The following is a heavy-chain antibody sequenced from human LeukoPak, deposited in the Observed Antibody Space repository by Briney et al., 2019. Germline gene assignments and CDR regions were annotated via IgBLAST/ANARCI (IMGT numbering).Heavy chain of an antibody. CDR2: INHGGGT. V-gene: IGHV4-34*01. Sequence: SETLSLTCAVSGGSLSAYYWSWIRQPPGKGLEWIGEINHGGGTNYNPSLKSRVTISIDTSKRQFSLRLNSVTAADTAVYYCASPAYCGGDCSPDAFDIWGQGTMVTVSS. J-gene: IGHJ3*02. CDR1: GGSLSAYY. D-gene: IGHD2-21*02. CDR3: ASPAYCGGDCSPDAFDI.